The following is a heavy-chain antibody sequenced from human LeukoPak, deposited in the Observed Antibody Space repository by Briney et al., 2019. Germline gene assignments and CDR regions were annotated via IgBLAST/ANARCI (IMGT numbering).Heavy chain of an antibody. D-gene: IGHD3-9*01. CDR3: ASQSDILSGYPIDY. V-gene: IGHV4-61*01. Sequence: SETLSLTCTVSGASVSSGSHFWSWIRQPPGKGLERIAYIYNGGSTNYNPSLKSRVTISVDTSKNQFSLKLSSVTAADTAVYYCASQSDILSGYPIDYWGQGTLVTVSS. CDR1: GASVSSGSHF. CDR2: IYNGGST. J-gene: IGHJ4*02.